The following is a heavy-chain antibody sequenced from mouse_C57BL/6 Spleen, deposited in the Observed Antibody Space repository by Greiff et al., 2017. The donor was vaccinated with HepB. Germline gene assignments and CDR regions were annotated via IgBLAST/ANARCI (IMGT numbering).Heavy chain of an antibody. CDR2: ISDGGSYT. CDR1: GFTFSSYA. CDR3: ARDYYGPFAY. J-gene: IGHJ3*01. V-gene: IGHV5-4*01. Sequence: EVQLVESGGGLVKPGGSLKLSCAASGFTFSSYAMSWVRQTPEKRLEWVATISDGGSYTYYPDNVKGRFTISRDNAKNNLYLQMSHLKSEDTAMYYCARDYYGPFAYWGQGTLVTVSA. D-gene: IGHD1-2*01.